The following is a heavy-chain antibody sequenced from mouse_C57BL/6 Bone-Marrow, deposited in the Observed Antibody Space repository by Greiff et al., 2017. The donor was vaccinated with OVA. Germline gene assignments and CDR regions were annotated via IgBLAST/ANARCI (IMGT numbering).Heavy chain of an antibody. CDR3: ARDADYGSSYVFFAY. J-gene: IGHJ3*01. D-gene: IGHD1-1*01. V-gene: IGHV7-1*01. Sequence: EVNLVESGGGLVQSGRSLRLSCATSGFTFSDFYMEWVRQAPGKGLEWIAASRNKANDYTTEYSASVKGRFIVSRDTSQSILYLQMNALRAEDTAIYYCARDADYGSSYVFFAYWGQGTLVTVSA. CDR1: GFTFSDFY. CDR2: SRNKANDYTT.